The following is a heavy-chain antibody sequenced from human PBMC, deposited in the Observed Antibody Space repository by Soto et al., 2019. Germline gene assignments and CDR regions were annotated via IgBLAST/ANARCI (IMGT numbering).Heavy chain of an antibody. CDR3: ARVRGGDNWARGEGQMVVDD. D-gene: IGHD1-20*01. V-gene: IGHV3-23*01. J-gene: IGHJ4*02. CDR1: GFTFSSYA. Sequence: EVQLLESGGGLVQPGGSLRLSCAASGFTFSSYAMSWVRQAPGQGLVWVSAISGSGGSTYDADSVKGRFTISRGKSKNTLDLQMNSQRAEDTAVYYRARVRGGDNWARGEGQMVVDDWGQGTLVTVSS. CDR2: ISGSGGST.